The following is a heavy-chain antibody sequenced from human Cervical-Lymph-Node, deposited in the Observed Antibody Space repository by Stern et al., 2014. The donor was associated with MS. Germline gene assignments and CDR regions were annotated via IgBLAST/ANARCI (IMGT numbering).Heavy chain of an antibody. V-gene: IGHV4-38-2*02. Sequence: QLQLQESGPGLVKPSETLSLTCTVSGYSISSGYYWGWIRQPPGKGLEWIGRIYHSGSTYYNPSLKSRVPTSVDTSNKQFTLKLRSVTAADTAVYYCAREEQQLVHGNWFDPWGQGTLVTVSS. CDR3: AREEQQLVHGNWFDP. D-gene: IGHD6-13*01. J-gene: IGHJ5*02. CDR1: GYSISSGYY. CDR2: IYHSGST.